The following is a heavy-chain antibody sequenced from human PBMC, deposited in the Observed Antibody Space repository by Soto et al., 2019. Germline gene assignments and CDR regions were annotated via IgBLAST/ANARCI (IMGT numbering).Heavy chain of an antibody. CDR1: GYTFTTYH. D-gene: IGHD2-2*01. CDR2: IDPIGGNT. V-gene: IGHV1-46*01. Sequence: QVQLVQSGAEVKEPGASVKISCKASGYTFTTYHIHWVRQAPGQGLDWMGMIDPIGGNTGYARKFKDRVAMTRDTSTGTAYIEMNSLRFDDTAMYFCVRGYCTSSASCEGDFQHWGQGTLVTVSS. J-gene: IGHJ1*01. CDR3: VRGYCTSSASCEGDFQH.